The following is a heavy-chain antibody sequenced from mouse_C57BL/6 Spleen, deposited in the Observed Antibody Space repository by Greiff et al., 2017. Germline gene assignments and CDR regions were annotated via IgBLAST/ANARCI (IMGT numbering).Heavy chain of an antibody. D-gene: IGHD2-2*01. Sequence: QVQLQQPGAELVKPGASVKMSCKASGYTFTSYWITWVKQRPGQGLEWIGDIYPGSGSTNYNEKFKSKATLTVDTSSSTAYMQLSSLTSEDYAVYYCAREGLRRDMGYWGQGTSVTVAS. CDR1: GYTFTSYW. CDR3: AREGLRRDMGY. J-gene: IGHJ4*01. V-gene: IGHV1-55*01. CDR2: IYPGSGST.